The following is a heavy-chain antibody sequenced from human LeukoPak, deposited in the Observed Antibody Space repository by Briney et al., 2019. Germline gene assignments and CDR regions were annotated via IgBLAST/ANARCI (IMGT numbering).Heavy chain of an antibody. D-gene: IGHD3-16*01. CDR3: ARVLGEAPGWLDP. V-gene: IGHV3-66*02. CDR1: GFTVSYNY. CDR2: IYSGGSR. J-gene: IGHJ5*02. Sequence: PGGALRLSCAASGFTVSYNYMNWVRQAPGKGLEWVSVIYSGGSRDYADSVKGRFTISRDTSKNTLYLQMNSLRAEDTAVYYCARVLGEAPGWLDPWGQGTLVTVSS.